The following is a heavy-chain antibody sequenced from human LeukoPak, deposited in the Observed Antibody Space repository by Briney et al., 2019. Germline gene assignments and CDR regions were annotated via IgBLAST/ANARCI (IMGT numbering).Heavy chain of an antibody. Sequence: SETLSLTCTVSGGSISSYYWSWIRQPPGKGLEWIGYIYTSGSTNYNPSLKSRVTISVDTSKNQFSLKLSSVTAADTAVYYCAMRGYSYGTLFDYWGQGTLVTVSS. CDR1: GGSISSYY. D-gene: IGHD5-18*01. CDR2: IYTSGST. J-gene: IGHJ4*02. V-gene: IGHV4-4*08. CDR3: AMRGYSYGTLFDY.